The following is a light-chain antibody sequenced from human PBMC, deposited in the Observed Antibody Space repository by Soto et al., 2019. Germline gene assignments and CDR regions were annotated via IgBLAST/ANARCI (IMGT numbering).Light chain of an antibody. CDR1: ALPKQY. J-gene: IGLJ1*01. V-gene: IGLV3-25*03. CDR2: KDS. CDR3: QSADSIGTYLYV. Sequence: SYELTQPPSVSVSPGQTARITCSGDALPKQYAYWYQQKPGQAPVLVIYKDSERPSGIPERFSGSSSGTTVTLTISGVQADDEADYYCQSADSIGTYLYVSGTGPKVTVL.